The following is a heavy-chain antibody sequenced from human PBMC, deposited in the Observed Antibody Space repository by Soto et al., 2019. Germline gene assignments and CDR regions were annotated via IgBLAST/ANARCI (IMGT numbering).Heavy chain of an antibody. CDR3: AREGSYKNYYYYGMDV. V-gene: IGHV4-39*07. D-gene: IGHD2-15*01. Sequence: PSETLSLTCTVSGGSISSSSYYWGWIRQPPGKGLEWIGSIYYSGSTNYNPSLKSRVTISVGTSKNQFSLKLSSVTAADTAVYYCAREGSYKNYYYYGMDVWGQGTTVTVSS. CDR1: GGSISSSSYY. CDR2: IYYSGST. J-gene: IGHJ6*02.